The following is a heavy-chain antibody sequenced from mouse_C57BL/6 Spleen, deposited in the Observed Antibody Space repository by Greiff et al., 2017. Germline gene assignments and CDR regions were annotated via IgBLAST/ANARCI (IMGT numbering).Heavy chain of an antibody. J-gene: IGHJ4*01. D-gene: IGHD2-1*01. CDR2: IYPGDGDT. CDR3: ARPYGTNYDMDD. CDR1: GYAFSSSW. V-gene: IGHV1-82*01. Sequence: VKLMESGPELVKPGASVKISCKASGYAFSSSWMNWVKQRPGKGLEWIGRIYPGDGDTNYNGKFKGKATLTADKSSSTAYMQLSSLTSEDSAVYYCARPYGTNYDMDDWGKGTSVTVSS.